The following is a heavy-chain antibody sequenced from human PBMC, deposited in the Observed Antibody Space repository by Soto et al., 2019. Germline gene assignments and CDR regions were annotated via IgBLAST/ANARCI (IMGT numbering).Heavy chain of an antibody. J-gene: IGHJ4*02. CDR2: ISYDGSNK. V-gene: IGHV3-30*18. CDR1: GFTFSSYG. CDR3: AKDPPPADY. Sequence: GGSLRLSCTASGFTFSSYGMHWVRQAPGKGLEWVAVISYDGSNKYYADSVKGRFTISRDNSKNTLYLQMNSLRAEDTAVYYCAKDPPPADYWGQGTLVTVSS.